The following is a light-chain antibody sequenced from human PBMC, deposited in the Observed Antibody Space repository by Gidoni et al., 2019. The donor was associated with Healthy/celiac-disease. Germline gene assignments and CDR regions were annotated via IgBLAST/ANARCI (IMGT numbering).Light chain of an antibody. CDR3: CSYAGSYTPV. J-gene: IGLJ2*01. V-gene: IGLV2-11*01. CDR2: DVS. Sequence: QSALTQPRSVSGSPGQSFTISCTGTSSDVGGYNYVSWYQQHPGKAPKLMIYDVSKRPPGVPDRFSGSKSGNTASLTISGLQAEDEADYYCCSYAGSYTPVFGGGTKLTVL. CDR1: SSDVGGYNY.